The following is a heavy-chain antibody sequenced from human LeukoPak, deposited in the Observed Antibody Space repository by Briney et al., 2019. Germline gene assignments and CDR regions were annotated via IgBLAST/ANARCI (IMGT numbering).Heavy chain of an antibody. D-gene: IGHD2-2*01. Sequence: SETLSLTCTVSGGSISSYYWSWIRQPPGKGLEWIGYIYYSGSTNYNPSLKSRVTISVDTSKNQFSLKLSSVTAADTAVYYCASTEIVVVPAAIRDYYYYMDVWGKGTTVTVSS. J-gene: IGHJ6*03. CDR3: ASTEIVVVPAAIRDYYYYMDV. V-gene: IGHV4-59*01. CDR2: IYYSGST. CDR1: GGSISSYY.